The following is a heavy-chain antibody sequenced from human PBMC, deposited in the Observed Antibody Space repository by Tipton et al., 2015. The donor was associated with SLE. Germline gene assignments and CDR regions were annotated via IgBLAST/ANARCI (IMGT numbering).Heavy chain of an antibody. D-gene: IGHD5-12*01. Sequence: SLRLSCAASGFTFSDYYMSWIRQAPGKGLEWVSYISSSSSYTNYADSVKGRFTISRDSAKNSLYLQMNSLRAEDTAVYYCARGLSGYDPFDYWGQGTLVTVSS. J-gene: IGHJ4*02. CDR3: ARGLSGYDPFDY. CDR2: ISSSSSYT. CDR1: GFTFSDYY. V-gene: IGHV3-11*06.